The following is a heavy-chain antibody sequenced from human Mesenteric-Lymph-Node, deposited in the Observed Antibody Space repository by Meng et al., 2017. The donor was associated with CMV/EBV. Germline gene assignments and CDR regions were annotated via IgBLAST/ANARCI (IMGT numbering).Heavy chain of an antibody. V-gene: IGHV4-59*12. J-gene: IGHJ6*02. CDR3: ARLRITVVRGRGYYYHGMDV. D-gene: IGHD3-10*01. CDR2: VYYTGST. CDR1: GGSISSYY. Sequence: SETLSLTCSVSGGSISSYYWSWIRQPPGKGLEWIGCVYYTGSTHYNPSLKSRVTISVDTSKNQFSLKLSSVTAADTAVYYCARLRITVVRGRGYYYHGMDVWGQGTTVTVSS.